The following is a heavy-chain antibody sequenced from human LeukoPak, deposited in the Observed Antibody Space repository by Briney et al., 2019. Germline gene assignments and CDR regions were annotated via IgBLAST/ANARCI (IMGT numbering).Heavy chain of an antibody. V-gene: IGHV3-30*04. CDR1: GFTFSSYA. CDR3: ARAVAGIWAGAFDI. J-gene: IGHJ3*02. D-gene: IGHD6-19*01. Sequence: GRSLRLSCAASGFTFSSYAMHWVRQAPGKGLEWVAVISYDGSNKYYADSVKGRFTISRDNSKNTLYLQMNSLRAEDTAVYYCARAVAGIWAGAFDIWGQGTMVSVSS. CDR2: ISYDGSNK.